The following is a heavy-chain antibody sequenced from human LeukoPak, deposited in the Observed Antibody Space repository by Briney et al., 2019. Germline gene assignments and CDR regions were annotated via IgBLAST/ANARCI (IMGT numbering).Heavy chain of an antibody. D-gene: IGHD6-19*01. CDR1: GFTFSSYA. CDR3: AKDRASEYSSGWPFDY. V-gene: IGHV3-23*01. CDR2: ISGSGGST. Sequence: PGGSLRLSCAASGFTFSSYAMSWVRKAPGKGLEWVSVISGSGGSTYYADSVKGRFTISRDNSKNTLYLQMNSLRAEDTAVYYCAKDRASEYSSGWPFDYWGQGTLVTVSS. J-gene: IGHJ4*02.